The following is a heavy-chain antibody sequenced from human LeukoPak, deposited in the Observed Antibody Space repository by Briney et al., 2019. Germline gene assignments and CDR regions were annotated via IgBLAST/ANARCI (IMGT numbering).Heavy chain of an antibody. CDR1: GGSFSGYY. J-gene: IGHJ4*02. CDR2: INHRGST. D-gene: IGHD4-17*01. CDR3: ARDSDYCDYGFDY. V-gene: IGHV4-34*01. Sequence: SETLSLTCAVYGGSFSGYYWSWIRQPPGKGLEWIGEINHRGSTNDNPSLKSRVTISVDTSKNQFSLKLSSVTAADTAVYYCARDSDYCDYGFDYWGQGTLVAVSS.